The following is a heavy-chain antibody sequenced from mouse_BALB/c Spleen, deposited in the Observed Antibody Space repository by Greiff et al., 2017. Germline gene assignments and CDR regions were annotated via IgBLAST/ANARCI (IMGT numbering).Heavy chain of an antibody. D-gene: IGHD3-1*01. Sequence: EVKLVESGGGLVQPGGSRKLSCAASGFTFSDYGMAWVRQAPGKGPEWVAFISNLAYSIYYADTVTGRFTISRENAKNTLYLEMSSLRSEDTAMYYCARDRGNYFDYWGQGTTLTVSS. CDR2: ISNLAYSI. CDR3: ARDRGNYFDY. CDR1: GFTFSDYG. V-gene: IGHV5-15*02. J-gene: IGHJ2*01.